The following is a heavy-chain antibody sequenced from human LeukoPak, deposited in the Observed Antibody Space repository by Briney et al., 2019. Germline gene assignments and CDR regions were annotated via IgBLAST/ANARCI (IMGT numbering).Heavy chain of an antibody. Sequence: PGGSLRLSCAASGFIFDDYAVSWVRQAPEKGLDWVSVISGSAHKIRYADSVKGRFTISRDNSENIVYLQMNNLRAEDTAVYYCAGRVTGYSSGYVYWGQGTLVTVSS. CDR1: GFIFDDYA. D-gene: IGHD5-18*01. J-gene: IGHJ4*02. CDR3: AGRVTGYSSGYVY. CDR2: ISGSAHKI. V-gene: IGHV3-23*01.